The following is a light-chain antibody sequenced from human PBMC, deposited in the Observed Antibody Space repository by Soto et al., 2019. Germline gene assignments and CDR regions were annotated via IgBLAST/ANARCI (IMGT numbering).Light chain of an antibody. J-gene: IGLJ1*01. CDR1: SSNIGADSD. CDR3: QTCANTPSGCF. Sequence: QSLLTHPPSLSAAPGQRVTISCTGSSSNIGADSDVHWYQQLPGTAPKLRISHNNNRPSGVPHRFSGSKSATSASLAITGLQAEDEADYYCQTCANTPSGCFLGSATKVTV. V-gene: IGLV1-40*01. CDR2: HNN.